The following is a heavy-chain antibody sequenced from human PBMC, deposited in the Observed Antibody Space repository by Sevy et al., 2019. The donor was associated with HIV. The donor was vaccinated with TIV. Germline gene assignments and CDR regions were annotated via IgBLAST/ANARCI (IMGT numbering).Heavy chain of an antibody. Sequence: GGSLRLSCAASGFPFSNYAMSWVRQAPGKGLEWVSTLIGGGSRTYYADSETGRFIISRDNSRNTLYLQMNSLRAEDTAIYYCAKRRVQSGLSGGGANFGMDVCGRGTTVTVSS. CDR2: LIGGGSRT. D-gene: IGHD2-8*02. J-gene: IGHJ6*02. CDR1: GFPFSNYA. V-gene: IGHV3-23*01. CDR3: AKRRVQSGLSGGGANFGMDV.